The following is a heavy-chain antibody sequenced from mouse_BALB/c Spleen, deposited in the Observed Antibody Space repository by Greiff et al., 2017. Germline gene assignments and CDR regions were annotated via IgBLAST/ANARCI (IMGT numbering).Heavy chain of an antibody. J-gene: IGHJ4*01. CDR2: ISSGGGST. D-gene: IGHD2-14*01. CDR3: ASDRYDGYYYAMDY. CDR1: GFAFSSYD. V-gene: IGHV5-12-1*01. Sequence: EVKVVESGGGLVKPGGSLKLSCAASGFAFSSYDMSWVRQTPEKRLEWVAYISSGGGSTYYPDTVKGRFTISRDNAKNTLYLQMSSLKSEDTAMYYCASDRYDGYYYAMDYWGQGTSVTVSS.